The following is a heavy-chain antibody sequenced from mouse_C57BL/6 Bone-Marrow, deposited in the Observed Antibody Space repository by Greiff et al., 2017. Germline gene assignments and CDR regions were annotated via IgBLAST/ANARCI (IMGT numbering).Heavy chain of an antibody. D-gene: IGHD4-1*01. J-gene: IGHJ2*01. Sequence: VHVKQSGAELVRPGSSVKLSCTSSGYTFTSYGINWVKQRPGQGLEWIGYIYIGNGYTEYNEKFKGTATLTSDTSSSTAYMQLSSLTSEDSAIYFCARRVSPTLGYFDYWGQGTTLTVSA. CDR3: ARRVSPTLGYFDY. V-gene: IGHV1-58*01. CDR2: IYIGNGYT. CDR1: GYTFTSYG.